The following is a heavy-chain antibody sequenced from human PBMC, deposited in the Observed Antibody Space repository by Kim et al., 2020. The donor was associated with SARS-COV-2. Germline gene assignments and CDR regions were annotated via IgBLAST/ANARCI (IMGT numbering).Heavy chain of an antibody. V-gene: IGHV3-13*01. CDR1: GFTFSTYD. Sequence: GGSLRLSCAASGFTFSTYDMHWVRQVTGGGLEWVSGIGTLGDTYYTDSVRGRFTISRENAKNSFYLQMDSLRDEDTAVYYCASGGCHTSYHAMDVWGQGT. J-gene: IGHJ6*02. CDR3: ASGGCHTSYHAMDV. D-gene: IGHD3-10*01. CDR2: IGTLGDT.